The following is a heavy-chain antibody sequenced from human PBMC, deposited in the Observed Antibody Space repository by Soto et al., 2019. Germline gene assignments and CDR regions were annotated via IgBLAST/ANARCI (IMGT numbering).Heavy chain of an antibody. J-gene: IGHJ6*02. CDR1: GYTFTSYG. CDR2: ISAYNGNT. D-gene: IGHD4-17*01. CDR3: ARRDYGDYPGGYGMDV. Sequence: GASVKVSCKASGYTFTSYGISWVRQAPGQGLEWMGWISAYNGNTNYAQKLQGRVTMTTDTSTSTAYMELRSLRSDDTAVYYCARRDYGDYPGGYGMDVWGQGTTVTVSS. V-gene: IGHV1-18*04.